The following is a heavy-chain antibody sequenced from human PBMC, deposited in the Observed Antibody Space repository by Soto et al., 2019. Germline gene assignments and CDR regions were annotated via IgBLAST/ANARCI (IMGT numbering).Heavy chain of an antibody. D-gene: IGHD5-12*01. CDR2: IYSGGST. CDR1: GFTVGGNY. V-gene: IGHV3-53*01. CDR3: ARARGYGGYLFDYYGMDV. J-gene: IGHJ6*02. Sequence: GSLRLSCAAAGFTVGGNYMSWVRQAPGKGLEWVSVIYSGGSTYYADSVKGRFTISRDNSKNTLYLQMNSLRAEDTAVYYCARARGYGGYLFDYYGMDVWGQGTTVTVSS.